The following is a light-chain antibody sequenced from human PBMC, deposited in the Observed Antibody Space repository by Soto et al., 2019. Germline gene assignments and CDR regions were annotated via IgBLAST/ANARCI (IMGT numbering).Light chain of an antibody. CDR1: GSDVGGYNY. Sequence: QSALTQPASVSGSPGQSITISCTGTGSDVGGYNYVSWYQQHPGKAPKLMIYEVSNRPSGVSNRFSGSKSGNTASLTISGLQAEDEADYYCQSYDSSLSGVVFGGGTKLTVL. CDR3: QSYDSSLSGVV. V-gene: IGLV2-14*01. J-gene: IGLJ2*01. CDR2: EVS.